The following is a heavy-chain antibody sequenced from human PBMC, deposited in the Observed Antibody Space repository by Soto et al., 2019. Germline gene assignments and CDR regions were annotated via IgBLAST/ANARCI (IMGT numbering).Heavy chain of an antibody. CDR1: GGSFSGYY. CDR2: INHSGST. V-gene: IGHV4-34*01. J-gene: IGHJ5*02. D-gene: IGHD1-26*01. CDR3: ASTPRGSYSLPFDP. Sequence: QVQLQQWGAGLLKPSETLSLTCAVYGGSFSGYYWSWIRQPPGKGLEWIGEINHSGSTNYNPSLKSRVAISVDTSKYQFSLTLSSVTAADTALYYCASTPRGSYSLPFDPSRQGTLVTVSS.